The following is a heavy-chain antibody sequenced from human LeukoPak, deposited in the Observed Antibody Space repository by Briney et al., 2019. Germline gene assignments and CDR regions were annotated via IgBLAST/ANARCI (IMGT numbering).Heavy chain of an antibody. CDR3: ASFTYYYDSSGPSA. CDR1: GGCISSSNW. CDR2: IYHSGST. Sequence: SGTLSLTCAVSGGCISSSNWWSWVRQPPGKGLEWIGEIYHSGSTNYNPSLKSRVTISVDKSKNQFSLKLSSVTAADTAVYYCASFTYYYDSSGPSAWGQGTLVTVSS. V-gene: IGHV4-4*02. J-gene: IGHJ5*02. D-gene: IGHD3-22*01.